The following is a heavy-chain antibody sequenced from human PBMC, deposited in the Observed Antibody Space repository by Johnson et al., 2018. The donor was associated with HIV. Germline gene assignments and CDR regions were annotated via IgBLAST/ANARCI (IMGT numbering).Heavy chain of an antibody. J-gene: IGHJ3*01. Sequence: VQLVESGGGLIQPGGSLRLSCAGSGYIFRNYWMHWVRQAPGKGLVWVARIYSDGSDTAYADSVKGRFTISRDNAKKTLYLQMNSLRAEDTAVYYCARKQWLEIPSDAFDGWGQGTMVTVSS. V-gene: IGHV3-74*03. CDR3: ARKQWLEIPSDAFDG. D-gene: IGHD6-19*01. CDR1: GYIFRNYW. CDR2: IYSDGSDT.